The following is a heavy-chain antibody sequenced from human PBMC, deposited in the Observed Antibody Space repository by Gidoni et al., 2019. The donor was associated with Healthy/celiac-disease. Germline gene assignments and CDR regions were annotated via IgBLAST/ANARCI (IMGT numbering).Heavy chain of an antibody. J-gene: IGHJ4*02. V-gene: IGHV3-33*01. CDR2: IWYDGSNK. CDR3: ARSIVGAKKSFSGIGY. Sequence: VAVIWYDGSNKYYADSVKGRFTISRDNSKNTLYLQMNSLRAEDTAVYYCARSIVGAKKSFSGIGYWGQGTLVTVSS. D-gene: IGHD1-26*01.